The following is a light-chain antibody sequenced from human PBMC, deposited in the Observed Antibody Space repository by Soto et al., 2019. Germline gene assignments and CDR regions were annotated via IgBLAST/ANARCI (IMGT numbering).Light chain of an antibody. CDR3: ASYTSSSSYV. CDR1: SSDVGGYNY. CDR2: EVS. Sequence: ALTQPASVSGSPGQSITISCTGTSSDVGGYNYVSWYQQHPGKAPKLMIYEVSNRPSGVSNRFSGSKSGNTASLTISGLQAEDEADYYCASYTSSSSYVFGTGTKVTVL. V-gene: IGLV2-14*01. J-gene: IGLJ1*01.